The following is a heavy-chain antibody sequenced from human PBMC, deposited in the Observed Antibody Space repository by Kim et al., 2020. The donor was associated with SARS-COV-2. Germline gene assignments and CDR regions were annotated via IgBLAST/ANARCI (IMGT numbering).Heavy chain of an antibody. CDR3: ARGMVRMGFDY. V-gene: IGHV3-30*04. J-gene: IGHJ4*02. CDR1: GFTFSSYA. Sequence: GGSLRLSCAASGFTFSSYAMHWVRQAPGKGLEWVAVISYDGSNKYYADSVKGRFTISRDNSKNTLYLQMNSLRAEDTAVYYCARGMVRMGFDYWGQGTLVTVSS. CDR2: ISYDGSNK. D-gene: IGHD3-10*01.